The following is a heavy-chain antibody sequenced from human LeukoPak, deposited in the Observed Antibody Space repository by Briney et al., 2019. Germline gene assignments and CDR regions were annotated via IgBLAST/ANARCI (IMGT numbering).Heavy chain of an antibody. V-gene: IGHV4-38-2*02. CDR3: ARDGINYDYVWGSYRPWDY. D-gene: IGHD3-16*02. Sequence: SETLSLTCTVSGYSISSGYYWGWIRQPPGKGLEWIGSIYHSGSTYYNPSLKSRVTISVDTSKNQFSLKLSSVTAADTAVYYCARDGINYDYVWGSYRPWDYWGQGTLVTVSS. CDR1: GYSISSGYY. J-gene: IGHJ4*02. CDR2: IYHSGST.